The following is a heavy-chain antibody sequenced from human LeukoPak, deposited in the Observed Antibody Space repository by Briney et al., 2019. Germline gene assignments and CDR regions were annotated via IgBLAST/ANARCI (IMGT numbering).Heavy chain of an antibody. CDR1: GFPFNTHF. V-gene: IGHV3-64D*06. CDR2: ISTNGETT. D-gene: IGHD1-26*01. J-gene: IGHJ4*02. Sequence: GGSLRLSCPASGFPFNTHFMHWVRQTPGKALEYVSTISTNGETTFYADSVTGRFTISRDNSQNTLYLQMSSLRPDDTAVYYCVKDLSGTWSFDYWGQGTLVTVSS. CDR3: VKDLSGTWSFDY.